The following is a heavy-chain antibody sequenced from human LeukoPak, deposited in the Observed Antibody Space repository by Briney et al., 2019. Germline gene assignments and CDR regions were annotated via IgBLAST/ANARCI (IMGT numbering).Heavy chain of an antibody. V-gene: IGHV1-69*04. J-gene: IGHJ3*02. D-gene: IGHD6-6*01. Sequence: GASVKVSCKASGGTFSSYAISWVRQAPGQGLEWMGRIIPILGIANYAQKFQGRVTITADKSTSTAYMELSSLRSEDTAVYYCARAGGRIAARVRGGAFDIWGQGTMVTVSS. CDR1: GGTFSSYA. CDR3: ARAGGRIAARVRGGAFDI. CDR2: IIPILGIA.